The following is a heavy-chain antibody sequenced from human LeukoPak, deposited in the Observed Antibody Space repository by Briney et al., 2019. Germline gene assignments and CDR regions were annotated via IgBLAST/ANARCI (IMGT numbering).Heavy chain of an antibody. V-gene: IGHV3-21*01. CDR1: GFTFTNYN. J-gene: IGHJ4*02. CDR2: ITSSSRYI. Sequence: TGGSLRLSCSASGFTFTNYNMNWVRQAPGKGLEWVSSITSSSRYIYYADSVKGRFTISRDNAKNSLYLQMNGLRAEDTAVYYCARDRGSYTLDYWGQGALVTVSS. D-gene: IGHD1-26*01. CDR3: ARDRGSYTLDY.